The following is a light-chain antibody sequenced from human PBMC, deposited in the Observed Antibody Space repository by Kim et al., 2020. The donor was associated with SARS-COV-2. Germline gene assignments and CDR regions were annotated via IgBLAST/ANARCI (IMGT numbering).Light chain of an antibody. CDR2: WAS. V-gene: IGKV4-1*01. Sequence: DIVMTQSPDSLAVSLGARATINCKSSQSVLYSSNNKNYLAWYQQKPGQPPKLLIYWASSRESGVPDRFSGGGSGTDFTLTISSLQAEDVAVYYCQQYYTTPPTFGQGTKLEI. J-gene: IGKJ2*01. CDR3: QQYYTTPPT. CDR1: QSVLYSSNNKNY.